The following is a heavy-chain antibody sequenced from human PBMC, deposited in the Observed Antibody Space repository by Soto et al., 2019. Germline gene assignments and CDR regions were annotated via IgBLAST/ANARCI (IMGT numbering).Heavy chain of an antibody. Sequence: PGESLKISCQGSGYSFTSYWIGWVRQMPGKGLEWMGIIYPGDSDTRYSPSFQGQVTISADKSISTAYLQWSSLKASDTAMYYCARVKWLVLLQNWFDPWGQGTLVTVSS. V-gene: IGHV5-51*01. CDR3: ARVKWLVLLQNWFDP. J-gene: IGHJ5*02. D-gene: IGHD6-19*01. CDR2: IYPGDSDT. CDR1: GYSFTSYW.